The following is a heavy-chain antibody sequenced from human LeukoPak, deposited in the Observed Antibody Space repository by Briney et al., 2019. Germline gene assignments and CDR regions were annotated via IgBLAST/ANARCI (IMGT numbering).Heavy chain of an antibody. Sequence: PSETLSLTCAVSGGPISSSNWWSWVRQPPGKGLEWIGEIYHSGSTNYNPSLKSRVTISVDKSKNQFSLKLSSVTAADTAVYYCARTDDYRYYYYYGMDVWGQGTTVTVSS. CDR2: IYHSGST. J-gene: IGHJ6*02. CDR1: GGPISSSNW. CDR3: ARTDDYRYYYYYGMDV. D-gene: IGHD4-11*01. V-gene: IGHV4-4*02.